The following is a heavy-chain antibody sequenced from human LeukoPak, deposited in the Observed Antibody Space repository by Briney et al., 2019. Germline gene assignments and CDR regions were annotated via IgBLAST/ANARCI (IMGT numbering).Heavy chain of an antibody. CDR1: GFTFDDYA. J-gene: IGHJ3*02. V-gene: IGHV3-9*01. Sequence: GGSLRLSCAASGFTFDDYAMHWVRQAPGKGLEWVSGISWNSGSIGYADSVKGRFTTSRDNAKNSLYLQMNSLRAEDTALYYCAKDRTPVGAFDIWGQGTMVTVSS. CDR3: AKDRTPVGAFDI. CDR2: ISWNSGSI. D-gene: IGHD4-23*01.